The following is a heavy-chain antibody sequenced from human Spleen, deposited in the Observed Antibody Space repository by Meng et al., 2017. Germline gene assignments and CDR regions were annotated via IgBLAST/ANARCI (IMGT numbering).Heavy chain of an antibody. J-gene: IGHJ4*02. Sequence: GESLKISCAASGFTFSSYGMHWVRQAPGKGLEWVAVIWYDGSNKYYADSVKGRFTISRDNSKNTLYLQMNSLRAEDTAVYYCAREPYGSGRWDSYWGQGTLVTVSS. CDR1: GFTFSSYG. CDR3: AREPYGSGRWDSY. V-gene: IGHV3-33*01. D-gene: IGHD3-10*01. CDR2: IWYDGSNK.